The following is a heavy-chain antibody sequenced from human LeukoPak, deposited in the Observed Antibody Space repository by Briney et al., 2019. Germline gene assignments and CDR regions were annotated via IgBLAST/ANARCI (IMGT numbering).Heavy chain of an antibody. CDR1: GYTFTGYY. J-gene: IGHJ5*02. V-gene: IGHV1-2*02. CDR3: ARDSDGYDLHNWFDP. Sequence: ASVKVSCKASGYTFTGYYMHWVRQAPGQGLEWMGWINPNSGGTNYAQKFQGRVTMTRDTSISTAYMELSRLRSDDTAVYYYARDSDGYDLHNWFDPWGQGTLVTVSS. D-gene: IGHD5-12*01. CDR2: INPNSGGT.